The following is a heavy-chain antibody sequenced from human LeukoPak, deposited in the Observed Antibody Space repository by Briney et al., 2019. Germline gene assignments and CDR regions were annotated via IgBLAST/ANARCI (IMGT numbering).Heavy chain of an antibody. Sequence: GSSVKVSCKASGGTFSSYAISWVRQAPGQRLEWMGWINAGNGNTKYSQKFQGRVTITADESTSTAYMELSSLRSEDTAVYYCARDLSQFAVDIAAAHNYGMDVWGQGTTVTVSS. J-gene: IGHJ6*02. CDR2: INAGNGNT. CDR1: GGTFSSYA. D-gene: IGHD6-13*01. V-gene: IGHV1-69*01. CDR3: ARDLSQFAVDIAAAHNYGMDV.